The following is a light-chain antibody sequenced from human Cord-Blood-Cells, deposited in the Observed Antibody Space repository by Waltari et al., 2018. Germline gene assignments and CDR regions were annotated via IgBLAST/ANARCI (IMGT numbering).Light chain of an antibody. Sequence: DIVMKQSPATLSVSPGERANLPCRASQSVSSNLAWYQQKPGQDSRLLIYGASTRATGIPARFSGSGSGTEFTLTISSLQSEDFAVYYCQQYNNWPYTFGQGTKLEIK. J-gene: IGKJ2*01. V-gene: IGKV3-15*01. CDR1: QSVSSN. CDR3: QQYNNWPYT. CDR2: GAS.